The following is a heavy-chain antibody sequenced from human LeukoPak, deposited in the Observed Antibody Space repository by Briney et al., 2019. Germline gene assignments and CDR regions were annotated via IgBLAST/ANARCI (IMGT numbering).Heavy chain of an antibody. Sequence: PSETLSLTCTVSGGSIISYYWSWIRQPPGKGLEWIGSIFYSGSTYYNPFLKSRVAISVDTSKNQFSLNLSSVTAADTAVYYCARRAAGAGDFDYWGQGTLVNVSS. D-gene: IGHD6-13*01. V-gene: IGHV4-39*01. J-gene: IGHJ4*02. CDR3: ARRAAGAGDFDY. CDR1: GGSIISYY. CDR2: IFYSGST.